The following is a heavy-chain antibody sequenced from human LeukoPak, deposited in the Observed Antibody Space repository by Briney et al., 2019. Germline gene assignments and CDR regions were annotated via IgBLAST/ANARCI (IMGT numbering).Heavy chain of an antibody. CDR1: GFTFSSYA. V-gene: IGHV3-23*01. Sequence: GGSLRLSCAASGFTFSSYAMSWVRQAPGKGLEWVSAISGSGGSTYYADSVKGRFTISRDNSKNTLYLQMNSLRAEDTAVYYCAKDWPYGSGSYYHPSSAFDIWGQGTMVTVSS. J-gene: IGHJ3*02. D-gene: IGHD3-10*01. CDR3: AKDWPYGSGSYYHPSSAFDI. CDR2: ISGSGGST.